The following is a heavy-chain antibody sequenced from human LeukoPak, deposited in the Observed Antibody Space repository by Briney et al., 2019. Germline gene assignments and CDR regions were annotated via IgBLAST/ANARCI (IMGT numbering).Heavy chain of an antibody. V-gene: IGHV3-53*05. D-gene: IGHD3-10*02. CDR3: AKFFTGEYVRAFDI. CDR1: GFTVSSNH. Sequence: GGSLRLSCAASGFTVSSNHMSWVRQAPGKGLEWVSVLYSGGSTKFPDSVKGRFTVSRDDSKNTLYLQMNSLRAEDTAVYYCAKFFTGEYVRAFDIWGQGTMVTVSS. CDR2: LYSGGST. J-gene: IGHJ3*02.